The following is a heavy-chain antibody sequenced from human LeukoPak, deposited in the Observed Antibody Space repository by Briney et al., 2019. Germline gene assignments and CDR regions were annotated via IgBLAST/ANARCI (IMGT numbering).Heavy chain of an antibody. CDR3: ARAPEFSSGWLLDC. CDR1: SVSTSGAY. J-gene: IGHJ4*02. D-gene: IGHD6-19*01. CDR2: ISFSGNT. Sequence: SETLSLTCTVSSVSTSGAYWGWIRQPPGKGLEWIGYISFSGNTKYNASLESRVTMSVDTSKNQFSLKVTSVTATDTGVYYCARAPEFSSGWLLDCWGQGSLVTVSS. V-gene: IGHV4-59*12.